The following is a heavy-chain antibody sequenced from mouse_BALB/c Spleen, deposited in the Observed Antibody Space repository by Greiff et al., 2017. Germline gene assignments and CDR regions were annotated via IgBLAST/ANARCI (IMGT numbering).Heavy chain of an antibody. CDR1: GYTFTDYN. CDR2: IYPYNGGT. J-gene: IGHJ3*01. V-gene: IGHV1S29*02. CDR3: ARERGTFSFAY. Sequence: VQLQQSGPELVKPGASVKISCKASGYTFTDYNMHWVKQSHGKSLEWIGYIYPYNGGTGYNQKFKSKATLTVDNSSSTAYMELRSLTSEDSAVYYCARERGTFSFAYWGQGTLVTVSA.